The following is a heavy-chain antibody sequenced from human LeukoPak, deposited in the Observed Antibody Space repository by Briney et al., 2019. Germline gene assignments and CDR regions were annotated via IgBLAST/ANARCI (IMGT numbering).Heavy chain of an antibody. J-gene: IGHJ1*01. Sequence: SETLSLTCAVYGGSFSGYYWSWIRQPPGKGLEWIGEINHSGSTNYNPSLKSRVTISVDTSKNQFSLKLSSVTAADTAVYYCARPHYSSSWYSRYFQHWGQGTLVTVSP. D-gene: IGHD6-13*01. V-gene: IGHV4-34*01. CDR2: INHSGST. CDR3: ARPHYSSSWYSRYFQH. CDR1: GGSFSGYY.